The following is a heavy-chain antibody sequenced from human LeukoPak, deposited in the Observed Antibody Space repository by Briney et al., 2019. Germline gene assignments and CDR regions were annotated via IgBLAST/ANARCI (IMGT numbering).Heavy chain of an antibody. Sequence: GGSLRLSCAASGFTFSSYAMSWVRQAPGKGLEWVSAIGGSGGSTYYADSVKGRFTISRDNSKNTLYLQMNSLRAEDTAVYYCAKDYYYGSGSCHDYWGQGTLVTVSS. CDR1: GFTFSSYA. V-gene: IGHV3-23*01. CDR2: IGGSGGST. CDR3: AKDYYYGSGSCHDY. D-gene: IGHD3-10*01. J-gene: IGHJ4*02.